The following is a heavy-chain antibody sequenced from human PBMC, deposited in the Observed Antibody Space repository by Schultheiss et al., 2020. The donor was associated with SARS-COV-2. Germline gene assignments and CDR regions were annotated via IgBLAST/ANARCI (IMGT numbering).Heavy chain of an antibody. J-gene: IGHJ4*02. D-gene: IGHD3-10*01. V-gene: IGHV4-59*01. CDR1: GGSISSYY. CDR2: IHFSGRT. CDR3: ARGFRYGSAGGVDY. Sequence: SETLSLICSVSGGSISSYYWTWMRQSPGKGLEWIGYIHFSGRTKYNPSLETRVAVSADTSKNQFSLNLNSVTAADTAVYYCARGFRYGSAGGVDYWGQGTLVTVSS.